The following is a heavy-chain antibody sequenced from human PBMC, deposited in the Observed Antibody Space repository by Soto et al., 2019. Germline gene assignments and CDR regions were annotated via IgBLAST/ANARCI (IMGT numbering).Heavy chain of an antibody. D-gene: IGHD3-9*01. CDR2: ISSSGSTI. CDR1: GFTFSDYY. V-gene: IGHV3-11*01. Sequence: GGSLRLSCAASGFTFSDYYMSWIRQAPGKGLEWVSYISSSGSTIYYADSVKGRFTISRDNAKNSLYLQMNSLRAEDTAVYYCARDNYDILTGYYIAPWGQGTLVTVSS. J-gene: IGHJ5*02. CDR3: ARDNYDILTGYYIAP.